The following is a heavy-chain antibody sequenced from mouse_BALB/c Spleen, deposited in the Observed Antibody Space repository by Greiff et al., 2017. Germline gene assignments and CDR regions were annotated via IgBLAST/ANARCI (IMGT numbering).Heavy chain of an antibody. CDR1: GFTFSSYA. J-gene: IGHJ2*01. CDR3: ARKEYHYYGPFDY. D-gene: IGHD1-2*01. V-gene: IGHV5-6-5*01. CDR2: ISSGGST. Sequence: EVKLVESGGGLVKPGGSLKLSCAASGFTFSSYAMSWVRQTPEKRLEWVASISSGGSTYYPDSVKGRFTISRDNARNILYLQMSSLRSEDTAMYYCARKEYHYYGPFDYWGQGTTLTVSS.